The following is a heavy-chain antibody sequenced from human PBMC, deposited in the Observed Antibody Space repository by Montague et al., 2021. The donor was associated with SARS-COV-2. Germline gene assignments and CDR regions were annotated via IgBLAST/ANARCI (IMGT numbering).Heavy chain of an antibody. CDR1: GGSISSSSYY. CDR2: IYYSGST. V-gene: IGHV4-39*01. CDR3: AGLGSPRITIFGVVTHNWFDP. J-gene: IGHJ5*02. D-gene: IGHD3-3*01. Sequence: SETLSLTCTVSGGSISSSSYYWGWIRQPPGKGLEWIGSIYYSGSTYYNPSLKNRVTISVDTSKNQSSLKLSSVTAADTAVYYCAGLGSPRITIFGVVTHNWFDPWGQGTLVTVSS.